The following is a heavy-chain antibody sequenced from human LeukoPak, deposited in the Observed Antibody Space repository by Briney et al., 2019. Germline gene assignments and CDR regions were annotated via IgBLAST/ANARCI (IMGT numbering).Heavy chain of an antibody. CDR3: VRDFRSADY. CDR2: ISYDGSNK. V-gene: IGHV3-30*03. CDR1: GFTFSSYG. Sequence: PGGSLRLSCAASGFTFSSYGMHWVRQAPGKGLEWVAVISYDGSNKYYADSVKGRFTISRDDAKNMMFLQMNSLRADDTAVYYCVRDFRSADYWGQGILVTVSS. J-gene: IGHJ4*02.